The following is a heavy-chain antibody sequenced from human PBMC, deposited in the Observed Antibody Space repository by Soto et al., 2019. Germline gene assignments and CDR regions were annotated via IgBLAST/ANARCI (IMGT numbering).Heavy chain of an antibody. CDR1: GFTFSSYA. D-gene: IGHD3-10*01. CDR3: AKEGPGMVRGVIIEKQRYYYGMDV. CDR2: ISGSGGST. V-gene: IGHV3-23*01. J-gene: IGHJ6*02. Sequence: PGGSLRLSCAASGFTFSSYAMSWVRQAPGKGLEWVSAISGSGGSTYYADSVKGRFTISRDNSKNTLYLQMNSLRAEDTAVYYCAKEGPGMVRGVIIEKQRYYYGMDVWGQGTTVTVSS.